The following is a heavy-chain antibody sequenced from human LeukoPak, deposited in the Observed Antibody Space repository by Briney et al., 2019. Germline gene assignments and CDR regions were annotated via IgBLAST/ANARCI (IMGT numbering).Heavy chain of an antibody. Sequence: GGSLRLSCAASGFTFSSYGMHWVRQAPGKGLEWVAVIWYDGSNKYYADSVKGRFTISRDNSKNTLYLQMNSLRAEDTAVYYCARDPKPMWWLPTTPSYYYGMDVWGQGTTVTVSS. CDR1: GFTFSSYG. CDR2: IWYDGSNK. J-gene: IGHJ6*02. D-gene: IGHD2-21*01. V-gene: IGHV3-33*01. CDR3: ARDPKPMWWLPTTPSYYYGMDV.